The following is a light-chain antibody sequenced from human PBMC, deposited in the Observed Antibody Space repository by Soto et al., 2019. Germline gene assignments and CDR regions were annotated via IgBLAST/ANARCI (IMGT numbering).Light chain of an antibody. CDR1: SGDVGSYNF. Sequence: QAALTQPPSASGSPGQSVTISCTGTSGDVGSYNFVSWYQQLPGKAPKLIIYEVTKQPSGVPDRFSGSRSGNTASLTVSRLQAEDVAVYYYTSYGGSNVPYVFGGGTKVTVL. CDR2: EVT. CDR3: TSYGGSNVPYV. V-gene: IGLV2-8*01. J-gene: IGLJ1*01.